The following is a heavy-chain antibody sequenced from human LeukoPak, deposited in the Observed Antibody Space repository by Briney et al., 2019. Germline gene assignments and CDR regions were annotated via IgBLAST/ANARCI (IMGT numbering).Heavy chain of an antibody. J-gene: IGHJ4*02. CDR1: GFTFSSYA. D-gene: IGHD3-22*01. CDR2: IGRDGRNT. CDR3: AKGHAVIVPSTRYFDY. V-gene: IGHV3-23*01. Sequence: GGSLRLSCAVSGFTFSSYAMSWVRQAPGKGLDGVSIIGRDGRNTHYADSVEGRFTISRDNSKSTLFLLVNSLGAEDTAVYYCAKGHAVIVPSTRYFDYWGQGTLVTVSS.